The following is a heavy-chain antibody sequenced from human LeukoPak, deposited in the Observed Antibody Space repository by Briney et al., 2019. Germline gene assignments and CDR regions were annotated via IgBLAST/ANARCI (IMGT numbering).Heavy chain of an antibody. Sequence: GRSLRLSCAASGFTFSNYSMHWVRQAPGKGLEWVAVISYDGSNKYYADSVKGRFTISRDNSKNTLYLQMNSLRAEDTAVYYCAREGQTLGRGQYYFDYWGQGTLVTVSS. CDR2: ISYDGSNK. D-gene: IGHD2/OR15-2a*01. CDR1: GFTFSNYS. J-gene: IGHJ4*02. CDR3: AREGQTLGRGQYYFDY. V-gene: IGHV3-30*19.